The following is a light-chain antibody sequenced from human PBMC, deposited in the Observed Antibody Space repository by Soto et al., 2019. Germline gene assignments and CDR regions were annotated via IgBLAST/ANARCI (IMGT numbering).Light chain of an antibody. Sequence: QSVLTQPASVSGSPGQSITISCTGTSSDVGGYDLVSWYQQHPGKAPKLMIFEDTARPSGISNRFPGSKSGDTASLTISRLQAEDEAHYYCCSYAGSRTFVFGGGTKVTVL. CDR3: CSYAGSRTFV. V-gene: IGLV2-23*02. J-gene: IGLJ3*02. CDR2: EDT. CDR1: SSDVGGYDL.